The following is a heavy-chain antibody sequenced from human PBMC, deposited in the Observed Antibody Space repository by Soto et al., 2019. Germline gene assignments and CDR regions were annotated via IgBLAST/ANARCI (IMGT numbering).Heavy chain of an antibody. D-gene: IGHD1-7*01. CDR3: ARDLVGWNYGCWFDP. Sequence: LRLSCAASGFTFSDYYMSWIHQAPGKGLEWVSYISSSGSTIYYADSVKGRFTISRDNAKNSLYLQMNSLRAEDTAVYYCARDLVGWNYGCWFDPWGQGTLVTVSS. CDR2: ISSSGSTI. CDR1: GFTFSDYY. J-gene: IGHJ5*02. V-gene: IGHV3-11*01.